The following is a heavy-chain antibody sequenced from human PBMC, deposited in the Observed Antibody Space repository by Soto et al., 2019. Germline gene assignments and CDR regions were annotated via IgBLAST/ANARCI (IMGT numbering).Heavy chain of an antibody. D-gene: IGHD6-19*01. Sequence: PGGSLRLSCAASEFTVSTSYMSWVRQAPGKGLEWVSIIYTGGNTYYADFVKGRFTISRDNSKNTLYLEMNSLRAEDTAVYYCARDSVAGGYYYYYRLDVWGQGNTVTVPS. V-gene: IGHV3-53*01. J-gene: IGHJ6*02. CDR3: ARDSVAGGYYYYYRLDV. CDR1: EFTVSTSY. CDR2: IYTGGNT.